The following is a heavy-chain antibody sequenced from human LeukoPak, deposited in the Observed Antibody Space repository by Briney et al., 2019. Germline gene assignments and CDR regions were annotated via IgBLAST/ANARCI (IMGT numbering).Heavy chain of an antibody. Sequence: KTSETLSLTCTVSGGSISSYYWSWIRQPPGKGLEWIGSIYYSGSTYYNPSLKSRVTISVDTSKNQFSLKLSSVTAADTAVYYCARQLACSSTSCYGWYFDLWGRGTLVTVSS. J-gene: IGHJ2*01. V-gene: IGHV4-39*01. D-gene: IGHD2-2*01. CDR3: ARQLACSSTSCYGWYFDL. CDR1: GGSISSYY. CDR2: IYYSGST.